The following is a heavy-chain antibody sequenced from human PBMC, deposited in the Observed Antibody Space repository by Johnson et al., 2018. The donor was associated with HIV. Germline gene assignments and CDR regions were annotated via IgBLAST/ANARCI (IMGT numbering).Heavy chain of an antibody. D-gene: IGHD6-13*01. V-gene: IGHV3-72*01. CDR3: ARVGQQSNAFDI. J-gene: IGHJ3*02. CDR2: TRNKANSYTT. CDR1: GFTFSDNY. Sequence: VQLVESGGGLVQPGGSLRLSCAASGFTFSDNYMDWVRQAPGKGLEWVGRTRNKANSYTTEYAASVKGRFTISRDDSKNSLYLQMNSLKTEDTAVYYCARVGQQSNAFDIWGQGTMVTVSS.